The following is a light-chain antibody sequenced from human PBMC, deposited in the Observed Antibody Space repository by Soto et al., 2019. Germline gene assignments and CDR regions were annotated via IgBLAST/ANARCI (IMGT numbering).Light chain of an antibody. V-gene: IGKV3-11*01. CDR2: DAS. J-gene: IGKJ4*01. CDR3: PQRSNWPLT. CDR1: QDISSY. Sequence: EIVLTQSPATLSLSPGERATLSCRASQDISSYLAWYQQKPGQAPRVLIYDASNRATGIPGRFRGSGSGTDFTPNIITLEPAHCAFYYSPQRSNWPLTFGGETKVAI.